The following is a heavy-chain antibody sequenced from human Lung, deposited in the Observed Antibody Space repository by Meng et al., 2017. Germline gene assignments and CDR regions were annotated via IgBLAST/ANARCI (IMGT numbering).Heavy chain of an antibody. J-gene: IGHJ6*02. V-gene: IGHV4-38-2*01. CDR3: ARGAVVTLIFYHAMDV. CDR1: GYSISSGYN. Sequence: SETLSLTCAVPGYSISSGYNCGWIRQSPGEGLEWTGSSYQSGSTYYNPSLKSRVTISADTSKNQFSLKLSSVTAEDTAVYYCARGAVVTLIFYHAMDVWGQGTTVTVSS. CDR2: SYQSGST. D-gene: IGHD2-21*02.